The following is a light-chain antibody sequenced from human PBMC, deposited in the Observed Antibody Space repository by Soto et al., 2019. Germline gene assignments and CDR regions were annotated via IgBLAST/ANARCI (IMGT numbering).Light chain of an antibody. CDR1: QTVSSNY. J-gene: IGKJ2*01. CDR2: GAS. V-gene: IGKV3-20*01. CDR3: QQYGSSISYT. Sequence: VLTQSPGTLSLSPGERATLSCRASQTVSSNYLAWCQQKPGQAPRLLIYGASSRATGIPDRFSGSGSGTDFTLTISRLEPEDFAVYYCQQYGSSISYTFGQGTKVDIK.